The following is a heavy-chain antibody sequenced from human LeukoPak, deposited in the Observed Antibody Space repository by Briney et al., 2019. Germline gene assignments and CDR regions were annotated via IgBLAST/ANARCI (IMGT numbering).Heavy chain of an antibody. J-gene: IGHJ4*02. D-gene: IGHD3-10*01. CDR1: GGTFTSYA. Sequence: SVKVSCKASGGTFTSYAISWVRQAPGQGLEWMGGIIPIFGTANYAQKFQGRVTITTDKSTSTAYMELSSLRSEDTAVYYCARVQRITMVRGVPGPLDWGQGTLVTVS. V-gene: IGHV1-69*05. CDR3: ARVQRITMVRGVPGPLD. CDR2: IIPIFGTA.